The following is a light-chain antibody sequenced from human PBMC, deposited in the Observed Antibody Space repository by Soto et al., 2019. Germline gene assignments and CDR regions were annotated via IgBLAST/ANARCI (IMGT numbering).Light chain of an antibody. Sequence: DIQMTPSNSPLSSSIGDRVTITCRASQSISNWLAWYQQKPGKAPDLLIYKASSLQSGVPSRFSGSGSGTEFTLTISSLQPDDFATYYCQQYNSYSWTFGQGTNVDIK. J-gene: IGKJ1*01. CDR1: QSISNW. CDR3: QQYNSYSWT. V-gene: IGKV1-5*03. CDR2: KAS.